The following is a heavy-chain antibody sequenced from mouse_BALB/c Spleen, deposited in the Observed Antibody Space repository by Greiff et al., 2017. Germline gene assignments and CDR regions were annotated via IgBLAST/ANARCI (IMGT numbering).Heavy chain of an antibody. V-gene: IGHV1-4*01. CDR1: GYTFTSYT. CDR2: INPSSGYT. J-gene: IGHJ2*01. Sequence: QVQLQQSGAELARPAASVKMSCKVSGYTFTSYTMHWVKQRPGQGLEWIGYINPSSGYTNYNQKFKDKATLTADKSSSTAYMQLSSLTSEDSAVYYCARSSTMITYLDGWGRGTTRTVSS. D-gene: IGHD2-4*01. CDR3: ARSSTMITYLDG.